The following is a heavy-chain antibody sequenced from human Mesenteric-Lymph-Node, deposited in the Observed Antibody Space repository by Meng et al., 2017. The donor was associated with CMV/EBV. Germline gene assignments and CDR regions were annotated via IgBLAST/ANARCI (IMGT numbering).Heavy chain of an antibody. D-gene: IGHD3-10*01. J-gene: IGHJ4*02. V-gene: IGHV3-30*02. CDR3: ASDYYGSGSYYVVDY. Sequence: GESLKISCVASGFTFNNYGIHWVRQAPGKGLEWVAFTRHDGSDTYYADSVKGRFTMSRYNSKNTLYLQMNSLRAEDTAVYYCASDYYGSGSYYVVDYWGQGTLVTVSS. CDR1: GFTFNNYG. CDR2: TRHDGSDT.